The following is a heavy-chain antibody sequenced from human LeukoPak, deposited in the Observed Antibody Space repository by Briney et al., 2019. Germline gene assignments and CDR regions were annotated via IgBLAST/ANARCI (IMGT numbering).Heavy chain of an antibody. V-gene: IGHV3-7*01. Sequence: GGSLRLSCAASGFTFSSYWMSWVRQAPGKGLEWVANIKQDGSEKYYVDSVKGRFTISRDNAKNSLYLQMNSLRAEDTAVYYCAREWSYNILTGYPDYWGQGTLVTVSS. CDR1: GFTFSSYW. CDR3: AREWSYNILTGYPDY. CDR2: IKQDGSEK. D-gene: IGHD3-9*01. J-gene: IGHJ4*02.